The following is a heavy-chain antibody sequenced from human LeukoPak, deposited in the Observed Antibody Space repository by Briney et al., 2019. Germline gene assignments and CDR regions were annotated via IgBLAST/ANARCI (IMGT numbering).Heavy chain of an antibody. CDR2: ISAYNGNT. J-gene: IGHJ4*02. D-gene: IGHD3-16*02. V-gene: IGHV1-18*01. CDR3: ARDQRYDYVWGSYRRFDY. CDR1: GYTFTSYG. Sequence: ASVKVSCKASGYTFTSYGISWVRQAPGQGLEWMGWISAYNGNTNYAQKLQGRVTMTTDASTSTAYMELRSLRSDDTAVYYCARDQRYDYVWGSYRRFDYWGQGTLVTVSS.